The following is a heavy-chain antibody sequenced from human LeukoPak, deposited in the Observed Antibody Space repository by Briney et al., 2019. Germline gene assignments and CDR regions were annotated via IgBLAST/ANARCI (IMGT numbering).Heavy chain of an antibody. D-gene: IGHD2-8*02. J-gene: IGHJ4*02. CDR1: GFTFSNYW. Sequence: PGGSLRLSCAASGFTFSNYWMTWVRQAPGKGLEWVANMNQDGSEKYFVDSLKGRFTISRDNAKSSLSLQMNSLRAEDTAVYYCARGHTVHRYWGQGTLVTVSS. V-gene: IGHV3-7*03. CDR2: MNQDGSEK. CDR3: ARGHTVHRY.